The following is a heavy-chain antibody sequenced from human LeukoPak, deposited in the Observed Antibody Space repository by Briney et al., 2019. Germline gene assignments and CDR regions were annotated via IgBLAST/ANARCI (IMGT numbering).Heavy chain of an antibody. CDR2: IWYDGSNK. V-gene: IGHV3-33*08. D-gene: IGHD1-1*01. J-gene: IGHJ6*02. CDR1: GFTFSSYA. CDR3: ARDKLEPGYSMDV. Sequence: GGSLRLSCATSGFTFSSYAMNWVRRAPGKGLEWVAVIWYDGSNKYYADSVKGRFAISRDNSKSTLFLQMNSLRAEDTAIYYCARDKLEPGYSMDVWGQGTTVTVSS.